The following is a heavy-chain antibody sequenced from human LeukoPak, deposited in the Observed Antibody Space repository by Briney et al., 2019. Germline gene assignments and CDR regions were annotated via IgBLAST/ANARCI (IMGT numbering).Heavy chain of an antibody. CDR2: ISSSSYI. CDR1: GFTFSSYA. CDR3: ARFQVVAATLKPKSTNYYYYMDV. J-gene: IGHJ6*03. Sequence: GGSLRLSCAASGFTFSSYAMSWVRQAPGKGLEWVSSISSSSYINYADSVKGRFTISRDNAKNSLYLQMNSLRAEDTAVYYCARFQVVAATLKPKSTNYYYYMDVWGKGTTVTVSS. V-gene: IGHV3-21*04. D-gene: IGHD2-15*01.